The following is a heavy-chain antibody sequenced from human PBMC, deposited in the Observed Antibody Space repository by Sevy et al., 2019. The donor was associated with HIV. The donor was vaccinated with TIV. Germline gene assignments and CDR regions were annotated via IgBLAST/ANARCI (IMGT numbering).Heavy chain of an antibody. J-gene: IGHJ5*02. V-gene: IGHV3-15*01. D-gene: IGHD3-10*01. CDR2: IKSKTDGATT. CDR3: TTSPLVQGVP. CDR1: GFTVSNNY. Sequence: GGSLRLSCAASGFTVSNNYISWVRQAPGKGLEWVGRIKSKTDGATTDYAAPVQGRFTISREDSKNTLYLQMNSLKTEDTAVYYCTTSPLVQGVPWGQGTLVTVSS.